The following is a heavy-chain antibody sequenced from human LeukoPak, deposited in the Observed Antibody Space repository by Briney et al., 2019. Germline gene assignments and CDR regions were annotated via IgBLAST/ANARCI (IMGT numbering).Heavy chain of an antibody. J-gene: IGHJ4*02. D-gene: IGHD4-17*01. CDR2: ISSSSTYI. CDR3: AARRLTVTTEIDY. Sequence: GGSLRLSCAASGFTFSSYSINWVRQAPGKGLEWVSSISSSSTYIYYADSVKGRFTISRDNSKNTVYLQMNSLRAEDTAVYYCAARRLTVTTEIDYWGQGTLVTVSS. CDR1: GFTFSSYS. V-gene: IGHV3-21*01.